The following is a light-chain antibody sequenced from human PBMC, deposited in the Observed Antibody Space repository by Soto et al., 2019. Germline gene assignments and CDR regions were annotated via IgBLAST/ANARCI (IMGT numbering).Light chain of an antibody. CDR1: RSDIGSYNL. V-gene: IGLV2-23*01. J-gene: IGLJ1*01. CDR3: CSYAGADSAPYV. Sequence: QSALTQPASVSVSPGESITILCTGSRSDIGSYNLVSWYQQYPGKAPKLVIFEGHKRPSDISDRFSGSKSAYTASLTISGLQPDDEADYYCCSYAGADSAPYVLGTGTKVTVL. CDR2: EGH.